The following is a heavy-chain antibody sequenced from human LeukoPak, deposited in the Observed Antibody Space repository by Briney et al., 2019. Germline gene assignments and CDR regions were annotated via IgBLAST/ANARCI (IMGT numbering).Heavy chain of an antibody. CDR1: GYTFTGYY. V-gene: IGHV1-2*02. D-gene: IGHD3-10*01. J-gene: IGHJ5*02. CDR2: INPNSGDT. Sequence: AASVKVSCRASGYTFTGYYMHWVRQAPGQGLEWMGWINPNSGDTNYAQKFQGRVTMTRDTSISTAYMELSRLRSDDTAVYYCARDQGSGSYQADWFDPWGQGTLVTVSS. CDR3: ARDQGSGSYQADWFDP.